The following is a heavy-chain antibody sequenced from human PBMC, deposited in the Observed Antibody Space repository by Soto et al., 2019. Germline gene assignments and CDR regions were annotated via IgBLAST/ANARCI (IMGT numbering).Heavy chain of an antibody. CDR3: ARGRPPYYDFWSGKYWLDP. V-gene: IGHV4-34*01. J-gene: IGHJ5*02. Sequence: SETLSLTCAVYGGSFSGYYRSWIRQPPGKGLEWIGEINHSGSTNYNPSLKSRVTISVDTSKNQFSLKLSSVTAADTAVYYCARGRPPYYDFWSGKYWLDPWGQGTLVTVSS. D-gene: IGHD3-3*01. CDR2: INHSGST. CDR1: GGSFSGYY.